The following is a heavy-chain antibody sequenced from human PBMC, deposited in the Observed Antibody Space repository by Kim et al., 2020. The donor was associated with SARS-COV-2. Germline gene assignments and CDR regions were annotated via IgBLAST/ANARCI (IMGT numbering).Heavy chain of an antibody. J-gene: IGHJ3*02. CDR2: IYSGGSST. V-gene: IGHV3-23*03. CDR3: AKFAGYSYSFDI. CDR1: GFTFSSYA. D-gene: IGHD5-18*01. Sequence: GGSLRLSCAASGFTFSSYAMSWVRQAPGKGLEWVSVIYSGGSSTYYADSVKGRFTISRDNSKNTLYLQMNSLRAEDTAVYYCAKFAGYSYSFDIWGQGTMVTVSS.